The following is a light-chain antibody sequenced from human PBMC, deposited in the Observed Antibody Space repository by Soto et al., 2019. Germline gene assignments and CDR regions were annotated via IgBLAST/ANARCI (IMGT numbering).Light chain of an antibody. CDR1: QRLSADY. CDR2: GAS. CDR3: QQYNNSPWT. V-gene: IGKV3-20*01. Sequence: EIVLTQSPGTLSLSPGERATLSCRASQRLSADYLAWYRQKPGQAPRLLIYGASTRATGIPDRFSGRGSGTDFTLTISRLEPEDFAVYYCQQYNNSPWTFGQGTKVEIK. J-gene: IGKJ1*01.